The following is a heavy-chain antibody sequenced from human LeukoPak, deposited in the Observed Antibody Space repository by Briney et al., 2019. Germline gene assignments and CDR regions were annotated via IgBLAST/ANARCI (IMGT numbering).Heavy chain of an antibody. V-gene: IGHV1-69*13. J-gene: IGHJ4*02. Sequence: SVKVSCKASGGTFSSYAISWVRQAPGQGLEWMGGIIPIFGTANYAQKFQGRVTITADESTSTAYMELSSLRSEDTAVYYCARQNEPHVLRFLEGVYYFDYWGQGTLVTVSS. CDR3: ARQNEPHVLRFLEGVYYFDY. CDR2: IIPIFGTA. CDR1: GGTFSSYA. D-gene: IGHD3-3*01.